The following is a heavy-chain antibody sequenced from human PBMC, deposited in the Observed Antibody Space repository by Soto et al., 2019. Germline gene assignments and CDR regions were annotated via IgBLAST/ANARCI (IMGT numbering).Heavy chain of an antibody. D-gene: IGHD6-25*01. J-gene: IGHJ4*02. CDR2: ISDSGGNT. CDR3: AKDQAATMRYYFDY. Sequence: PGGSLRLSCAASGFTFSSYAMSWVRQAPGKGLEWVSGISDSGGNTYYADSVKGRFTISRDNSKNTVYLQMNSLSAEDTAVYYCAKDQAATMRYYFDYWGQGILVTVSS. CDR1: GFTFSSYA. V-gene: IGHV3-23*01.